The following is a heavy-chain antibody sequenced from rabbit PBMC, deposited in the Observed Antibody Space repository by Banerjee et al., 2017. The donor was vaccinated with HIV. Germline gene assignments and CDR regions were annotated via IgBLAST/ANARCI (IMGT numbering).Heavy chain of an antibody. Sequence: QEQLEESGGDLVKPEGSLTLTCTASGFSFSNKYVMCWVRQTPGKGLEWIGCIYTGDGSTYYASWAKGRFTISRSTSLNTVTLQMTSLTAADTATYFCARDLAGVIGWNFNLWGPGTLVTVS. CDR3: ARDLAGVIGWNFNL. CDR1: GFSFSNKYV. J-gene: IGHJ4*01. V-gene: IGHV1S47*01. CDR2: IYTGDGST. D-gene: IGHD4-1*01.